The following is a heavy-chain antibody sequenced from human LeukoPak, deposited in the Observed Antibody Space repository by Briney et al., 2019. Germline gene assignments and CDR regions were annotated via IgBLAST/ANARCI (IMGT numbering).Heavy chain of an antibody. CDR1: GGSIGTYY. V-gene: IGHV4-59*12. CDR3: ARDTPDTAMDPYYYYYMDV. CDR2: IYYTGST. Sequence: SETLSLTCTVSGGSIGTYYWSWIRQPPGRGLEWIGYIYYTGSTDYNPSLKSRVTMSVDTSINQFSLKLSSVTAADTAVYYCARDTPDTAMDPYYYYYMDVWGKGTTVTVSS. D-gene: IGHD5-18*01. J-gene: IGHJ6*03.